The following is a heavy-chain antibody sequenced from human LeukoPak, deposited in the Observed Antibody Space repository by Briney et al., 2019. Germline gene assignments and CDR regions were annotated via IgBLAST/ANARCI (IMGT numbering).Heavy chain of an antibody. Sequence: QPGGSLRLSCSASGFTFSSYVMYCVRQAPGKGLEYVSTISSNGGSTYYADSVKGRFTISRDNSKNTLYLQMSSLRAEDTAVYYCVQDYYDSSGHYGDAFVIWGQGTMVTVSS. V-gene: IGHV3-64D*09. CDR3: VQDYYDSSGHYGDAFVI. CDR1: GFTFSSYV. CDR2: ISSNGGST. J-gene: IGHJ3*02. D-gene: IGHD3-22*01.